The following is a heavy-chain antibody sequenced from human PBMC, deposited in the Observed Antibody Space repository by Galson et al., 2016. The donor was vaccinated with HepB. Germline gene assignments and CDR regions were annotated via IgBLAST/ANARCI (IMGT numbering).Heavy chain of an antibody. CDR3: ATGTIGLL. Sequence: SLRLSCAASGFTSKNAWMSWVRQAPGKGLEWVGRIKNRADGGARDYAAPVKDRFTLSRDGSRNMVYLQMNSLKSEDTAVYYCATGTIGLLWGKGTTVTVSS. CDR1: GFTSKNAW. J-gene: IGHJ6*04. V-gene: IGHV3-15*01. D-gene: IGHD3-9*01. CDR2: IKNRADGGAR.